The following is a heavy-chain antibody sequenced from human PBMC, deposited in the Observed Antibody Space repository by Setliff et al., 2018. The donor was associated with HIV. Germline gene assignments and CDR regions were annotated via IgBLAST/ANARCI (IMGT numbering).Heavy chain of an antibody. CDR2: ISYDGSNK. Sequence: GGSLRLSCAASGFTFSSYAMHWVRQAPGKGLEWVAVISYDGSNKYYADSVKGRFTISRDNSRNTLYLQMNSLRAEDTAVYYCARQYCGGDCYSGGAGYFDYWGQGTLVTVSS. CDR1: GFTFSSYA. D-gene: IGHD2-21*02. J-gene: IGHJ4*02. V-gene: IGHV3-30-3*01. CDR3: ARQYCGGDCYSGGAGYFDY.